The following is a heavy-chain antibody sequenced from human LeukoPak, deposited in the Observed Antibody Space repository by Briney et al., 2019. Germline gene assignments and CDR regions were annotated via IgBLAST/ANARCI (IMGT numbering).Heavy chain of an antibody. CDR1: GGTFSNYA. J-gene: IGHJ4*02. Sequence: ASVKVSCKASGGTFSNYAISWVRQAPGQGLEWMGWINPNSGGTNYAQKFQGRVTMTRDTSISTAYMELSRLRSDDTAVYYCARTREYYFDYWGQGTLVTVSS. CDR3: ARTREYYFDY. V-gene: IGHV1-2*02. CDR2: INPNSGGT.